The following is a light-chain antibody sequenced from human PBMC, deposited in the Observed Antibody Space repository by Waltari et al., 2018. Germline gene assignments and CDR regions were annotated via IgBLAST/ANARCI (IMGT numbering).Light chain of an antibody. CDR3: QQYNSNSWT. J-gene: IGKJ1*01. V-gene: IGKV1-5*03. CDR2: KAS. CDR1: QTLIHW. Sequence: DIQLTQSPSTLSASVGDRVTIPCRASQTLIHWLAWDQQKPGKAPKLLIYKASNLETGVPSRFSGSGSGTEFTLTISSLQPDDFATYYCQQYNSNSWTFGQGTKVEIK.